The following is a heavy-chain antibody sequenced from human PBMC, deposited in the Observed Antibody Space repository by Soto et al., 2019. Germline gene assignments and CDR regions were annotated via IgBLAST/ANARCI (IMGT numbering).Heavy chain of an antibody. CDR2: ISQSGNT. Sequence: SETLSLTCSIYSGSFSGYYWSWIRQPPGKGLEWIGEISQSGNTNYSPSLKSRVSISIDTSKKQFSLNLASVSAADTAVYYCARTQFYSGSGNYRNLMFDPWGQGTQVTVSS. CDR1: SGSFSGYY. V-gene: IGHV4-34*01. D-gene: IGHD3-10*01. CDR3: ARTQFYSGSGNYRNLMFDP. J-gene: IGHJ5*02.